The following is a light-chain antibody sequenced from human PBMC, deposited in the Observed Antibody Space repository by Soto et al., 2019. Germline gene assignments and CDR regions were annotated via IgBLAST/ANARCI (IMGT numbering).Light chain of an antibody. J-gene: IGLJ1*01. V-gene: IGLV2-23*01. CDR2: EGS. CDR3: CSYAGSSTFYV. Sequence: QCLLTQPASVSGSPGQSITISCTGTIRDVASYNLVSWYQQHPGKAPKLMIYEGSKRPSGVSNRFSGSKSGNTASLTISGLQAEDEADYYCCSYAGSSTFYVFGTGTKVTVL. CDR1: IRDVASYNL.